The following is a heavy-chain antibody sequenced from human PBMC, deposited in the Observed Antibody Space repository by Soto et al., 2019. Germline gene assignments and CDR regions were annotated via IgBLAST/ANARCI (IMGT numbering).Heavy chain of an antibody. CDR1: GFTFSSYA. J-gene: IGHJ6*02. CDR3: ARSRIAVAGLHYYYYGMDV. CDR2: IPYDGSNK. Sequence: QVQLVESGGGVVQPGRSLRLSCAASGFTFSSYAMHWVRQAPGKGLEWVAVIPYDGSNKYYADSVKGRFTISRDNSKNTLYLQMNSLRAEDTAVYYCARSRIAVAGLHYYYYGMDVWGQGTTVTVSS. D-gene: IGHD6-19*01. V-gene: IGHV3-30-3*01.